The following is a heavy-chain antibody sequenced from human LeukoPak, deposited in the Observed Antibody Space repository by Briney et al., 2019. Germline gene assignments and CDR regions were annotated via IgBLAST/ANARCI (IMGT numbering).Heavy chain of an antibody. Sequence: GASVKVSCKASGGTFSSYAISWVRQAPGQGLEWMGGIIPIFGTANYAQKFQGRVTITADESTSTAYMELSSLRSEDTAVYYCARGSIRSSSSYYYYYMDVWGKGTTVTVSS. CDR3: ARGSIRSSSSYYYYYMDV. CDR1: GGTFSSYA. J-gene: IGHJ6*03. V-gene: IGHV1-69*13. D-gene: IGHD6-6*01. CDR2: IIPIFGTA.